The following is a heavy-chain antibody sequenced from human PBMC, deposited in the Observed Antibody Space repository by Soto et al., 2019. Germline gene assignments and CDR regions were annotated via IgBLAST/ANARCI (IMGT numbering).Heavy chain of an antibody. CDR1: GFTFSSYA. D-gene: IGHD1-7*01. CDR3: ATRYNWNYDGMDV. CDR2: ISGSGGST. Sequence: LGGSLRLSCAASGFTFSSYAMSWVRQAPGKGLEWVSAISGSGGSTYYADSVKGRFTISRDNSKNTLYLQMNSLRAEDTAVYYCATRYNWNYDGMDVWGQGTTVTVSS. V-gene: IGHV3-23*01. J-gene: IGHJ6*02.